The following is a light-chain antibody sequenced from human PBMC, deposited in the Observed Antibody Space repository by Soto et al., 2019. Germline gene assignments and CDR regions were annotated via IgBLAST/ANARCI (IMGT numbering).Light chain of an antibody. CDR1: SSDVGGYNY. CDR2: DVS. V-gene: IGLV2-14*01. J-gene: IGLJ2*01. CDR3: SSYTSSSTPV. Sequence: QSALTQPASVSGSPGQSITISCTGTSSDVGGYNYVSWYQQHPGKAPKLMIFDVSNRPSGVSNRFSGTKSGNTASLTISGLQAEDEADYYCSSYTSSSTPVLGGGTQLTV.